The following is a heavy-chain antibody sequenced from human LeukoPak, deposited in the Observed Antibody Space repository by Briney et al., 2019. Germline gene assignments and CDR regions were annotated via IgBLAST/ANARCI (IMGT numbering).Heavy chain of an antibody. CDR3: ARDNPGDCYDSSGYYGCMDV. CDR1: GDSVSNNSAA. CDR2: TYYRSKWYN. J-gene: IGHJ4*02. D-gene: IGHD3-22*01. Sequence: SQTLSLTCAISGDSVSNNSAAWNWIRQSPSRGLEWLGRTYYRSKWYNDYAVSVKSRITINPDTSKNQFSLKLGSVTAADTAVYYCARDNPGDCYDSSGYYGCMDVWGQGTLVTVSS. V-gene: IGHV6-1*01.